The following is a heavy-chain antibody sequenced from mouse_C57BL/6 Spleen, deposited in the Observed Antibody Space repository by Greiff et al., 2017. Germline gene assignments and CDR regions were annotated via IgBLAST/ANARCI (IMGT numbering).Heavy chain of an antibody. J-gene: IGHJ4*01. Sequence: VQLQQSGPELVKPGASVKISCKASGYAFSSSWMNWVKQRPGKGLEWIGRIYPGDGDTNYNGKFKGKATLTADKSSSTAYMQRSSLTSEDSAVYFCARSPDAMDYWGQGTSVTVSS. CDR3: ARSPDAMDY. V-gene: IGHV1-82*01. CDR2: IYPGDGDT. CDR1: GYAFSSSW.